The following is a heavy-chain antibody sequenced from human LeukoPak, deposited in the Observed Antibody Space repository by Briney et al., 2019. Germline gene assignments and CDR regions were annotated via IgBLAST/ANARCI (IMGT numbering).Heavy chain of an antibody. CDR2: IVVGSGNT. CDR1: GFTFTSSA. CDR3: ATEGGHSSGYNAFDI. Sequence: ASVKVSCKASGFTFTSSAVQWVRQARGQRLEWIGWIVVGSGNTNYAQKFQERVTITRDMSTSTAYMELSSLRSEDTAVYYCATEGGHSSGYNAFDIWGQGTMVTVSS. D-gene: IGHD3-22*01. J-gene: IGHJ3*02. V-gene: IGHV1-58*01.